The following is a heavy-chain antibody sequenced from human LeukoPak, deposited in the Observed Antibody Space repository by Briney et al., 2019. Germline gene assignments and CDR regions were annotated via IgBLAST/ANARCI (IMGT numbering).Heavy chain of an antibody. J-gene: IGHJ4*02. CDR3: VRLVGGDIDY. CDR1: GGSISSGDYY. Sequence: SETLSLTCTVSGGSISSGDYYWSWIRQPPGKGLEWIGYIYYSGSTYYNPSLKSRVTISVDTSKNQFSLQLYSVTPEDTAVYYCVRLVGGDIDYWGQGTLVTVSS. CDR2: IYYSGST. V-gene: IGHV4-30-4*01. D-gene: IGHD5-12*01.